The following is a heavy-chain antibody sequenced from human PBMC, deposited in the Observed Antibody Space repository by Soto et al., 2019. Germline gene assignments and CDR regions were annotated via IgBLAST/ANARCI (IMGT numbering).Heavy chain of an antibody. CDR3: ARTLPPAEIAAAGTGAQNWFDP. CDR2: IYYSGST. D-gene: IGHD6-13*01. CDR1: GGSISSYY. J-gene: IGHJ5*02. Sequence: SETLSLTCTVSGGSISSYYWSWIRQPPGKGLEWIGYIYYSGSTNYNPSLKSRVTISVDTSKNQFSLKLSSVTAADTAVYYCARTLPPAEIAAAGTGAQNWFDPWGQGTLVTVSS. V-gene: IGHV4-59*01.